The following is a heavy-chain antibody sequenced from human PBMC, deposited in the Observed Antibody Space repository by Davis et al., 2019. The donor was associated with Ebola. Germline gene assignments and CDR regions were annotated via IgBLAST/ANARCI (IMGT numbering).Heavy chain of an antibody. Sequence: SVKGRFTISRDNSRNTLYLEMSSLRPEDTAVYYCARAADTSGYFPHFWGQGTLVIVSS. D-gene: IGHD3-22*01. CDR3: ARAADTSGYFPHF. V-gene: IGHV3-30*15. J-gene: IGHJ4*02.